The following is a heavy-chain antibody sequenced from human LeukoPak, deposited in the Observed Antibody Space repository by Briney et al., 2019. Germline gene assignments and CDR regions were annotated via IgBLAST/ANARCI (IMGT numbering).Heavy chain of an antibody. D-gene: IGHD6-19*01. CDR1: GFTFSSYG. V-gene: IGHV3-33*01. CDR3: ARETSLSGWYFDF. J-gene: IGHJ4*02. CDR2: IRYDGSDK. Sequence: GRSLRLSCAASGFTFSSYGMHWVRQAPGKGLERVAVIRYDGSDKYYADSVKGRFTISRDNSKNTLYLQMNSLRAEDTALYYCARETSLSGWYFDFWGQGTLVTVSS.